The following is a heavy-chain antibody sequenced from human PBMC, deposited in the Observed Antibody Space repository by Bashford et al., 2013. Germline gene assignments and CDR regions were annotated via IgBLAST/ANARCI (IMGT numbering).Heavy chain of an antibody. CDR1: VAPSAVVVTT. D-gene: IGHD2-2*02. Sequence: TLSSPALSLVAPSAVVVTTGAGSPAPRKGLEWIGYIYYSGSTYYNPSLKSLVTISVDTSKNQFSLKLSSVTAADTAVYYCARVVPAAIRRDYGMDVWGQGTTVTVSS. CDR3: ARVVPAAIRRDYGMDV. V-gene: IGHV4-31*01. J-gene: IGHJ6*02. CDR2: IYYSGST.